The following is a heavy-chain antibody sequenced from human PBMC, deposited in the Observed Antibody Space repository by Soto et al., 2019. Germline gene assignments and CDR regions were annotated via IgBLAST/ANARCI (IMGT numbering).Heavy chain of an antibody. D-gene: IGHD1-7*01. CDR2: IYYSGST. Sequence: PSETLSLTCTVSVGPISSGDYYWSWIRHPPGKGLEWIGYIYYSGSTYYNPSLKSRVTISVDTSKNQFSLKLSSVTAADTAVYYCARDPGTTIFYYYGMDVWGQGTTVTVSS. V-gene: IGHV4-30-4*01. CDR3: ARDPGTTIFYYYGMDV. CDR1: VGPISSGDYY. J-gene: IGHJ6*02.